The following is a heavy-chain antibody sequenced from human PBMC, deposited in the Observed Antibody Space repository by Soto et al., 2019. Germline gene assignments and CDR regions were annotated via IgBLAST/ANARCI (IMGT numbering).Heavy chain of an antibody. CDR2: INPNSGGT. CDR1: GSAFTGYH. J-gene: IGHJ6*02. D-gene: IGHD3-22*01. V-gene: IGHV1-2*04. CDR3: ARTYYYDSSGYYGYYGMDV. Sequence: ALVKLYCQSSGSAFTGYHMRWVIQAPGQGLEWMGWINPNSGGTNYAQKFQGWVTMTRDTSISTAYMELSRLRSDDTAVYYCARTYYYDSSGYYGYYGMDVLGQGTTVTVSS.